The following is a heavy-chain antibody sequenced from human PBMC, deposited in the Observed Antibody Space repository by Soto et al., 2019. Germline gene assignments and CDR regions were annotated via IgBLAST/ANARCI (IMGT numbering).Heavy chain of an antibody. V-gene: IGHV4-4*02. CDR3: ARWFGYSYGYHYYYYRMDV. D-gene: IGHD5-18*01. CDR1: GGSISSSNW. J-gene: IGHJ6*02. CDR2: IYHSGST. Sequence: PSETLSLTCAVSGGSISSSNWWSWVRQPPGKGLEWIGEIYHSGSTNYNPSLKSRVTISVDKSKNQFSLKLSSVTAADTAVYYCARWFGYSYGYHYYYYRMDVWGQGTTVTVSS.